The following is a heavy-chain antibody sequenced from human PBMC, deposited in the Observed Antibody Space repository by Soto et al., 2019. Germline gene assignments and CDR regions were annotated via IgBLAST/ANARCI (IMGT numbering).Heavy chain of an antibody. CDR2: MSYDGTKE. D-gene: IGHD6-13*01. Sequence: LRLSCAASGFTFSTYGMHWVRQAPGKGLEWVAAMSYDGTKEYYVDSVKGRFTISRDNSRNTLFLQLNSLRAEDTAVYYCAKEYGSTWIDHWGQGTLVTVSS. J-gene: IGHJ4*02. CDR1: GFTFSTYG. V-gene: IGHV3-30*18. CDR3: AKEYGSTWIDH.